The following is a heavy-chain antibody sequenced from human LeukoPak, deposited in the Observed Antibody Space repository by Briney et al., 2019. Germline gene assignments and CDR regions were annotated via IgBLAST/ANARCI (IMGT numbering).Heavy chain of an antibody. J-gene: IGHJ4*02. Sequence: GGSLRLSCAASGFTFSSYAMSWVRQAPGKGLEWVSAISGSGGSTYYADSVKGRFTISRDNSKNTLYLQMNSLRAEDTAVYYCARLLAGYSSGWDYWGQGTLVTVSS. V-gene: IGHV3-23*01. CDR3: ARLLAGYSSGWDY. CDR2: ISGSGGST. D-gene: IGHD6-19*01. CDR1: GFTFSSYA.